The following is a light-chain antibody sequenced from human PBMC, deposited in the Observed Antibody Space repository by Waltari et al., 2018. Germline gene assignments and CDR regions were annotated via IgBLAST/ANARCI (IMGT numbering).Light chain of an antibody. Sequence: EIVLTQYPGTLSLSPGERATLSCRASQSVSRSLAWYQQKPGQAPRLLIYDASKRATGIPDRFSGSGSGTDFSLTISRLEPEDFAVYYCQKYVRLPATFGQGTKVEIK. V-gene: IGKV3-20*01. J-gene: IGKJ1*01. CDR3: QKYVRLPAT. CDR1: QSVSRS. CDR2: DAS.